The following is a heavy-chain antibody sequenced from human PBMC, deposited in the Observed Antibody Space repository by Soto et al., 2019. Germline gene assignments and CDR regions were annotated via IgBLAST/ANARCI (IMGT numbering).Heavy chain of an antibody. D-gene: IGHD7-27*01. CDR1: GGSISSYY. CDR3: ERRANWGPSFDL. Sequence: SETLSLTCTVSGGSISSYYWSWIRQPPGKGLEWIGYIYYSGSTNYNPSLKSRVTISVDTSKNQFSLKLSSVTAADTAVYYCERRANWGPSFDLWGRGTLVTVSS. CDR2: IYYSGST. J-gene: IGHJ2*01. V-gene: IGHV4-59*01.